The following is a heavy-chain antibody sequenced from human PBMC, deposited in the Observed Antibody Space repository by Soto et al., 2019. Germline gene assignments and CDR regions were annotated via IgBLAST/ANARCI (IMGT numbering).Heavy chain of an antibody. D-gene: IGHD2-2*01. J-gene: IGHJ5*01. Sequence: SQTLSLTCAISGDSVSSNSVAWNWIRQSPSRGLEWLGRTYYRSKWYNDYAVSVKSRITINPDTSKNQFSLQLNSVTPEDTAVYYCARTLAYCSSTSCYAPWFDSWGQGTLVTVSS. CDR3: ARTLAYCSSTSCYAPWFDS. CDR2: TYYRSKWYN. CDR1: GDSVSSNSVA. V-gene: IGHV6-1*01.